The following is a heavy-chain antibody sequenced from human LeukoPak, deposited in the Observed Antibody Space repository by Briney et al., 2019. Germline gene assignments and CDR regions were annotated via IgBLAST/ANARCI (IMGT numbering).Heavy chain of an antibody. CDR1: GFTLSSYS. V-gene: IGHV3-48*01. J-gene: IGHJ4*02. D-gene: IGHD3-22*01. CDR3: AKDLEKFDTSGFPAY. Sequence: GGSLRLSCAASGFTLSSYSMNWVRKAPGKGLEWVSYVSSSSSIIYYADSVKGRFTISRDSAKNSLYLQMNSLRAEDTAVYYCAKDLEKFDTSGFPAYWGQGTLVTVSS. CDR2: VSSSSSII.